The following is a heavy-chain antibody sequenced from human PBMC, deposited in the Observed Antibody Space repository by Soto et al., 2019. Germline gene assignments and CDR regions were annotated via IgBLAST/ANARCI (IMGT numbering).Heavy chain of an antibody. V-gene: IGHV3-33*01. CDR1: GFTFSSYG. CDR3: ARGTRYSSSWEYFDY. J-gene: IGHJ4*02. CDR2: IWYDGSNK. Sequence: GGSLRLSCAASGFTFSSYGMHWVHQAPGKGLEWVAVIWYDGSNKYYADSVKGRFTISRDNSKNTLYLQMNSLRAEDTAVYYCARGTRYSSSWEYFDYWGQGTLVTVSS. D-gene: IGHD6-13*01.